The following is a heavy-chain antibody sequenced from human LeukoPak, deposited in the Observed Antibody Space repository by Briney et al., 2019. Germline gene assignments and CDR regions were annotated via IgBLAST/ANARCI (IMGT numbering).Heavy chain of an antibody. CDR2: VSGSGGRT. D-gene: IGHD2-15*01. J-gene: IGHJ6*02. V-gene: IGHV3-23*01. CDR3: AKGGYCSGGSCYTSYYYYGMDV. Sequence: AGGSLRLSCAASGFTFTNYAMSWVRQAPGKGLEWVSAVSGSGGRTFYADSVKGRFTISRDNSKNTLFLQMNSLRADDTAVYYCAKGGYCSGGSCYTSYYYYGMDVWGQGTTVTVSS. CDR1: GFTFTNYA.